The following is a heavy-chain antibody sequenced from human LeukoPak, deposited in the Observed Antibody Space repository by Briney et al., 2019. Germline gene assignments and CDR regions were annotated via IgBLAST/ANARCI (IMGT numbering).Heavy chain of an antibody. CDR2: ISYDGSNK. Sequence: GRSLRLSCAASGFTFSSYGMHWVRQAPGKGLEWVAVISYDGSNKYYADSVKGRFTISRDNSKNTLYLQMNSLRAEDTAVYYCARDRGGSGPTTTDLWGQGTLVTVSS. CDR3: ARDRGGSGPTTTDL. CDR1: GFTFSSYG. V-gene: IGHV3-30*03. D-gene: IGHD6-19*01. J-gene: IGHJ4*02.